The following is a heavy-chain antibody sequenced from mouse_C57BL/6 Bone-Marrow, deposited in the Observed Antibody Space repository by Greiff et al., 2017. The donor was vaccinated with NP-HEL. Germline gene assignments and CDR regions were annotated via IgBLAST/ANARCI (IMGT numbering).Heavy chain of an antibody. CDR2: INPNNGGT. V-gene: IGHV1-26*01. CDR1: GYTFTDYY. Sequence: VQLQQSGPELVKPGASVKISCKASGYTFTDYYMNWVKQSHGKSLEWIGDINPNNGGTSYNQKFKGKATLTVDKSSSTAYMELRSLTSEDSAVYYCASGSSGYPRAYWGQGTLVTVSA. D-gene: IGHD3-2*02. J-gene: IGHJ3*01. CDR3: ASGSSGYPRAY.